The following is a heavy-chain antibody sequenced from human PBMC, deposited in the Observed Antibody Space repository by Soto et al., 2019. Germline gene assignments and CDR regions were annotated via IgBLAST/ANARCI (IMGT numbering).Heavy chain of an antibody. CDR1: GYTFTSYG. Sequence: ASVKVSCKASGYTFTSYGISWVRQAPGQGLEWMGWISAYNGNTNYAQKLQGRVTMTTDTSTSTAYMELRRLRSDDTAVYYCARAGYSRSWSEGFQPWGQGTLVTVSS. V-gene: IGHV1-18*01. J-gene: IGHJ1*01. D-gene: IGHD6-13*01. CDR3: ARAGYSRSWSEGFQP. CDR2: ISAYNGNT.